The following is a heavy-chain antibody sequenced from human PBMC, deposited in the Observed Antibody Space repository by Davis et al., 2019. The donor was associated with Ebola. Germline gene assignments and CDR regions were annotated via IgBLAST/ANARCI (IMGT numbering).Heavy chain of an antibody. CDR1: GYTFTSYG. CDR3: ARVPEVYYDFWSGLPYYYYGMDV. CDR2: ISAYNGNT. V-gene: IGHV1-18*01. D-gene: IGHD3-3*01. J-gene: IGHJ6*02. Sequence: AASVKVSCKASGYTFTSYGISWVRQAPGQGLEWMGWISAYNGNTNYAQKLQGRVTMTTDTSTSTAYMELRSLRSDDTAVYYCARVPEVYYDFWSGLPYYYYGMDVWGQGTTVTVSS.